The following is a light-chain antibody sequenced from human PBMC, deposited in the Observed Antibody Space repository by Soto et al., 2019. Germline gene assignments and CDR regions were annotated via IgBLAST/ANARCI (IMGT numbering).Light chain of an antibody. CDR2: GAF. CDR1: QSVSSSY. Sequence: EIVLTQSPGTLSLSPGQRVTLSCRASQSVSSSYLAWYQQKPGQAPRLLIYGAFTRATGIPDRFTGGGSGTDFTLTISRLEPEDFAVYYCQQYGSSPAFGQGTRLEIK. J-gene: IGKJ5*01. V-gene: IGKV3-20*01. CDR3: QQYGSSPA.